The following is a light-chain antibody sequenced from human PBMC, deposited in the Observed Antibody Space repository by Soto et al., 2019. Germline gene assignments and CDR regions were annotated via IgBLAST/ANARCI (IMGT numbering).Light chain of an antibody. Sequence: DIVMTQSPLSLPVTPGEPASISCRSSQSLLHSNGYNYLDWYLQKPGQSPQLLIYLGSNRASGVPDRFSGSGSGTDFTLKISRVEAEDVGFYYCKKAQKTPPWTLGKGTKVEIK. CDR3: KKAQKTPPWT. J-gene: IGKJ1*01. CDR2: LGS. V-gene: IGKV2-28*01. CDR1: QSLLHSNGYNY.